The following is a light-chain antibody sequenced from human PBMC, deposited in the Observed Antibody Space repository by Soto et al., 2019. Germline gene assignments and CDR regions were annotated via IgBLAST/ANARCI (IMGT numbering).Light chain of an antibody. V-gene: IGLV1-47*01. CDR1: SSNIGSNT. CDR2: RNN. Sequence: QSVLTQPPSASGTPGQRVTISCSGSSSNIGSNTVNWYQQLPGTAPKLVIYRNNQRPSGVPDRFSGSKSGTSGSLVISGLRSEDEADYYCAAWDDSLSGVLFGGGTKLTVL. CDR3: AAWDDSLSGVL. J-gene: IGLJ2*01.